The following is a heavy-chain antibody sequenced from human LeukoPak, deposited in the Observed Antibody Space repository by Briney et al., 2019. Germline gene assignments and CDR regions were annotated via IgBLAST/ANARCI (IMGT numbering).Heavy chain of an antibody. CDR1: GFTFSKYA. CDR2: ISGSGGST. D-gene: IGHD1/OR15-1a*01. CDR3: AKLLEAINNGGMDV. J-gene: IGHJ6*02. V-gene: IGHV3-23*01. Sequence: GGSLRLSCAASGFTFSKYAMTWVRQAPGKGLEWVSGISGSGGSTYYADSVKGRFTISRDSSKNTLYLQMNSLRAEDTAVYYCAKLLEAINNGGMDVWGQGTTVTVSS.